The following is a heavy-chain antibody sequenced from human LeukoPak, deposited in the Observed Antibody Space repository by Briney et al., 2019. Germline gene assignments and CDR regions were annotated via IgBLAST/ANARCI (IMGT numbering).Heavy chain of an antibody. CDR3: ASALKRGYCSSTSCYYYYYYMDV. CDR1: GGTFSSYT. Sequence: SVKVSCKASGGTFSSYTISWVRQAPGQGLEWMGGIIPIFGTANYAQKFQGRVTITADESTSTAYMELSSLRSEDTAAYYCASALKRGYCSSTSCYYYYYYMDVWGKGTTVTVSS. J-gene: IGHJ6*03. D-gene: IGHD2-2*01. V-gene: IGHV1-69*13. CDR2: IIPIFGTA.